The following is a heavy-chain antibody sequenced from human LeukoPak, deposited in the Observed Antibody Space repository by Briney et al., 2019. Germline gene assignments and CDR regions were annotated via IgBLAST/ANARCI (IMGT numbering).Heavy chain of an antibody. Sequence: GASVKVSCKASGYTFTSYDINWVRQATGQGLEWMGWMNPNSGNTGYAQKFQGRVTMTRNTSISTAYMELSSLRSEDTAVYYCARGRRITMVRGATKYYFDYWGQGTLVTVSS. CDR2: MNPNSGNT. V-gene: IGHV1-8*01. J-gene: IGHJ4*02. D-gene: IGHD3-10*01. CDR3: ARGRRITMVRGATKYYFDY. CDR1: GYTFTSYD.